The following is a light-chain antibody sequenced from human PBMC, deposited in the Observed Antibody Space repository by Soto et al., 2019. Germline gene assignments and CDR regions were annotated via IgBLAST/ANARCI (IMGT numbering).Light chain of an antibody. CDR2: RAS. CDR3: QQYNNWPWT. V-gene: IGKV3-15*01. CDR1: QSVSSN. Sequence: VVMTQSPASLSVSPGERATLSCRASQSVSSNLAWYQQKPGQAPRLLIYRASTSATGIPARFSGSGSGTEFTLTFSCLQSEDFAIYSCQQYNNWPWTFGQGTKVDIK. J-gene: IGKJ1*01.